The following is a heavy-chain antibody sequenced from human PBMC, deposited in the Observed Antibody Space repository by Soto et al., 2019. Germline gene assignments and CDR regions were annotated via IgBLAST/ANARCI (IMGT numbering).Heavy chain of an antibody. V-gene: IGHV5-10-1*01. CDR3: GRQGGDGCHIDY. D-gene: IGHD3-16*01. Sequence: PGESLKISCEGSGYAFTNYWINWVRQMPGKGLEWMGRIDPSDSYTNYSPSFQGHVTLLVDKSISTTYVQWSSLKASDTAVYYCGRQGGDGCHIDYWGQGTLVTVSS. J-gene: IGHJ4*02. CDR1: GYAFTNYW. CDR2: IDPSDSYT.